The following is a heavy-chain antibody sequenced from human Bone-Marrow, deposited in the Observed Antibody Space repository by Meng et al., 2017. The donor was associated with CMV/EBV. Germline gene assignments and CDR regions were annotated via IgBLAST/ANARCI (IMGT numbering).Heavy chain of an antibody. V-gene: IGHV4-39*07. CDR1: GGSISSSSYY. CDR2: IYYSGST. D-gene: IGHD3-10*01. J-gene: IGHJ5*02. Sequence: SETLSLTCTVSGGSISSSSYYWGWIRQPPGKGLEWIGSIYYSGSTYYNPSLKSRVTISVDTSKNQFSLKLSSVTAADTAVYYCVRVLAYGSGIVWFDPWGQGTLVTVSS. CDR3: VRVLAYGSGIVWFDP.